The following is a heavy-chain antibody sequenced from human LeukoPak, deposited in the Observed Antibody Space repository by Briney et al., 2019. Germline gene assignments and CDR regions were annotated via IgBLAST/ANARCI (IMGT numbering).Heavy chain of an antibody. D-gene: IGHD5-18*01. CDR2: INADGSIT. J-gene: IGHJ4*02. CDR1: GFTLSIYW. CDR3: ARVPTNSYGYGE. Sequence: GGSLRLSCAVSGFTLSIYWVHWVRHVPGKGLVWVAHINADGSITSHADSVRGRFAISRDNGKNTVYLQMSGLRVEDTAVYYCARVPTNSYGYGEWGQGSLVTVSS. V-gene: IGHV3-74*01.